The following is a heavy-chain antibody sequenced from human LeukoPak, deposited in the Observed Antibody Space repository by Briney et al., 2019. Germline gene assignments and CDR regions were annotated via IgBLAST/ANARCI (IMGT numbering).Heavy chain of an antibody. D-gene: IGHD6-6*01. CDR2: ISRDSAYM. CDR3: ARDDASTARASGMDV. Sequence: PGGSLRLSCAASGFTFTTYDMNWVRQAPGKRLEWVSYISRDSAYMYLADSVKGRFTISRDNAKNSLYLQMNSLRGEDTAVHYCARDDASTARASGMDVWGKGPTVTVSS. V-gene: IGHV3-21*01. J-gene: IGHJ6*04. CDR1: GFTFTTYD.